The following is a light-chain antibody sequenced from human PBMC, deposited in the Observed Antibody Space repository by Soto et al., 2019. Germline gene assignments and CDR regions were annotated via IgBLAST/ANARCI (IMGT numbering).Light chain of an antibody. CDR1: QSLLHSDGYNS. Sequence: DIVMTQSPLSLPVTPGEPASISCRSSQSLLHSDGYNSLAWYLQKPGQSPQLLISVASNRASGVPDRFSGSGSGTDFTLKISSLEAEDVGVYYCMQTLQAPLTFGQGTKVEIK. V-gene: IGKV2-28*01. CDR3: MQTLQAPLT. CDR2: VAS. J-gene: IGKJ1*01.